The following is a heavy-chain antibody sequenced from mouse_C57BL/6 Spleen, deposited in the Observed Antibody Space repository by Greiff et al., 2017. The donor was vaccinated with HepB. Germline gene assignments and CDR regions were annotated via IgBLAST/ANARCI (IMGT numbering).Heavy chain of an antibody. CDR2: ISYDGSN. CDR1: GYSITSGYY. V-gene: IGHV3-6*01. J-gene: IGHJ2*01. CDR3: AGFPHY. Sequence: EVQLVESGPGLVKPSQSLSLTCSVTGYSITSGYYWNWIRQFPGNKLEWMGYISYDGSNNYNPSLKNRISITRDTSKNQFFLKLNSVTTEDTATYYCAGFPHYWGQGTTLTVSS.